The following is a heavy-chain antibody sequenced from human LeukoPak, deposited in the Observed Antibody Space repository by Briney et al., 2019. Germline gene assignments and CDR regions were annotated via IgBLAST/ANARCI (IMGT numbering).Heavy chain of an antibody. J-gene: IGHJ4*02. Sequence: ASVKVSCKASGYTFTGYYMHWVRQAPGQGLEWMGRINPNSGGTNYAQKFQGRVTMTRDTSISTAYMGLSRLRSDDTAVYYCARVSAVAGGYFDYWGQGTLVTVSS. CDR3: ARVSAVAGGYFDY. D-gene: IGHD6-19*01. CDR1: GYTFTGYY. V-gene: IGHV1-2*06. CDR2: INPNSGGT.